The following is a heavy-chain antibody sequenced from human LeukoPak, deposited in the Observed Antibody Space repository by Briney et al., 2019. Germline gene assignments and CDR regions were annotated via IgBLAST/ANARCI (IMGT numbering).Heavy chain of an antibody. Sequence: GGSLRLSCAASGFTFSSYWMSWVRQAPGKGLEWVANIKQDGSEKYYVDSVKGRFTISRDNAKNSLYLQMNSLRAEDTAVYYCAKDWIAVAGTGGIWGQGTLVTVSS. CDR3: AKDWIAVAGTGGI. J-gene: IGHJ4*02. CDR2: IKQDGSEK. D-gene: IGHD6-19*01. CDR1: GFTFSSYW. V-gene: IGHV3-7*01.